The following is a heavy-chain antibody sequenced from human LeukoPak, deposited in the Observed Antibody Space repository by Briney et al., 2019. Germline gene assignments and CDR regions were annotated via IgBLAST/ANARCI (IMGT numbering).Heavy chain of an antibody. D-gene: IGHD3-22*01. CDR1: GFTFSSYS. CDR3: ARQPFIVVPTDS. CDR2: IGSSSSYI. J-gene: IGHJ4*02. Sequence: GGSLRLSCAASGFTFSSYSMHWVRQAPGKGLEWVSFIGSSSSYIHYSDSVKGRFTTSRDNAKNSVHLQMNSLRAEDTAVYYCARQPFIVVPTDSWGQGTLVTVPS. V-gene: IGHV3-21*01.